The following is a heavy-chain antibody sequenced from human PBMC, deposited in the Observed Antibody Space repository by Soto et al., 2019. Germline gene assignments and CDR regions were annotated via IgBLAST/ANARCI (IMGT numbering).Heavy chain of an antibody. CDR3: ARVGPWVPYDYDSSPYTFENGFDP. J-gene: IGHJ5*02. V-gene: IGHV4-39*02. Sequence: PTETLSLTCTVSGGSISSSSYYWGWLRQPPGKGLEWIGSIYHGGSTYYNPSLNSPITLSTDMTNHYVSLILNSVTAADTAVYYCARVGPWVPYDYDSSPYTFENGFDPWGQGTLVTVSS. D-gene: IGHD3-22*01. CDR1: GGSISSSSYY. CDR2: IYHGGST.